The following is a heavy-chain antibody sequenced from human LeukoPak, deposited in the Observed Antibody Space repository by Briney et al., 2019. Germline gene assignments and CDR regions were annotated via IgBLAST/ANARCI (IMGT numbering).Heavy chain of an antibody. CDR3: ARRGVSSTSCYLDY. Sequence: SGTLFLPCTVSGGSLSSGGFYWGWVPPPPGEGLGWVWDIYHSGSTYYNPSLKSRVTISVDRSKNQFSLKLSSVTAADTAVYYCARRGVSSTSCYLDYWGQGTLVTVSS. CDR1: GGSLSSGGFY. V-gene: IGHV4-39*07. J-gene: IGHJ4*02. D-gene: IGHD2-2*01. CDR2: IYHSGST.